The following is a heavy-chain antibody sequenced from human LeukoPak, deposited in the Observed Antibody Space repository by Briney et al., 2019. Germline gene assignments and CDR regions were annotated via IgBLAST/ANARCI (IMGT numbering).Heavy chain of an antibody. Sequence: GGSLRLSCAASGFTFSSYWMHWVRQAPGKGLEWVAVISYDGSNKYYADSVKGRFTISRDNSKNTLYLQMNSLRAEDTAVYYCARDLTTQRGDGMDVWGQGTTVTVSS. J-gene: IGHJ6*02. V-gene: IGHV3-30-3*01. CDR1: GFTFSSYW. D-gene: IGHD4-11*01. CDR3: ARDLTTQRGDGMDV. CDR2: ISYDGSNK.